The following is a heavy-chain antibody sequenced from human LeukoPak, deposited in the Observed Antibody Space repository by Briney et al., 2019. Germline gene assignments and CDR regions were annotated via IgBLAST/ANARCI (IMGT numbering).Heavy chain of an antibody. CDR3: ARGIVGAPDY. D-gene: IGHD1-26*01. J-gene: IGHJ4*02. Sequence: SETLSLTCAVYGGSFSGYYWSWIRQPPGKGREWIGEINHSGSTNYNPSLKSRVTISVDTSKNQFSLKLSSVTAADTAVYYCARGIVGAPDYWGQGTLVTVSS. V-gene: IGHV4-34*01. CDR2: INHSGST. CDR1: GGSFSGYY.